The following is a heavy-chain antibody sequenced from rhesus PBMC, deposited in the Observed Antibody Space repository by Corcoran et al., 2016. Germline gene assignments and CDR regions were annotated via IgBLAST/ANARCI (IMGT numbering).Heavy chain of an antibody. D-gene: IGHD6-43*01. CDR3: ARGARYSSSPEY. CDR2: IYWDDDK. Sequence: QVTLKESGPALVKPTQTLTLTCTFSGFSLTPSGMGVGWIRQPPGTALEWLALIYWDDDKRYSTSLKSRLTISKDTSKNHVVLTMTNVDPVDTATYYCARGARYSSSPEYWGQGVLVTVSS. V-gene: IGHV2-174*01. CDR1: GFSLTPSGMG. J-gene: IGHJ4*01.